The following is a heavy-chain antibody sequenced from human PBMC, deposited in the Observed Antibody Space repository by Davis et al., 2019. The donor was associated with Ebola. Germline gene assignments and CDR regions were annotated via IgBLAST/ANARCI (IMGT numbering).Heavy chain of an antibody. CDR1: GFTFSDYY. CDR2: ISYDGSNK. CDR3: AKTGAGDFWNTPPDY. Sequence: PGGSLRLSCAASGFTFSDYYMSWIRQAPGKGLEWVAVISYDGSNKYYADSVKGRFTISRDNSKNTLYLQMNSLRAEDTAVYYCAKTGAGDFWNTPPDYWGQGTLVTVSS. V-gene: IGHV3-30*18. D-gene: IGHD3-3*01. J-gene: IGHJ4*02.